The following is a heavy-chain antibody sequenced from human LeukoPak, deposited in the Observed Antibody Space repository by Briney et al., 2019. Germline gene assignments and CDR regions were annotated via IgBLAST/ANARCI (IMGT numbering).Heavy chain of an antibody. CDR3: ARGRGGDYVPSRFDY. J-gene: IGHJ4*02. Sequence: GGSLRLSCSASGFTFSGFAMGWVRQAPGKGLEWVLSISGSGGNTYYADSVEGRFTISRDNSKNTLLLQMISLRAEDTALYYCARGRGGDYVPSRFDYWGQGTLVTVSS. CDR1: GFTFSGFA. CDR2: ISGSGGNT. V-gene: IGHV3-23*01. D-gene: IGHD4-17*01.